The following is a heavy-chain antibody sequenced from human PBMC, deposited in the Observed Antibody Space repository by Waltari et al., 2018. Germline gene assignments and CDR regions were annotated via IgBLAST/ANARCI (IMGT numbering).Heavy chain of an antibody. CDR3: ARGLPGPLDS. Sequence: QVQLVQSGAEVKKPGATVKVYCKASGFDFRNYRMNWVRQAPGQGLEWMGVIDPTGENTKYALKFRGRGTMTWDSSTGTFYVILNDLRNEDTAIYFCARGLPGPLDSWGQGTLVTVSS. CDR2: IDPTGENT. CDR1: GFDFRNYR. J-gene: IGHJ4*02. V-gene: IGHV1-46*01.